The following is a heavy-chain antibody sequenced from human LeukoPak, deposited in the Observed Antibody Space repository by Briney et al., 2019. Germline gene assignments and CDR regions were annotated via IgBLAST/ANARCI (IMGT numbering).Heavy chain of an antibody. V-gene: IGHV3-30*04. Sequence: PGGSLRLSCAASGFTFSNYAMSWVRQAPGKGLEWVAVISYDGSNKYYADSVKGRFTISRDNSKNTLYLQMNSLRAEDTAVYYCARDPGYSSGFDYWGQGTLVTVSS. D-gene: IGHD6-19*01. J-gene: IGHJ4*02. CDR2: ISYDGSNK. CDR3: ARDPGYSSGFDY. CDR1: GFTFSNYA.